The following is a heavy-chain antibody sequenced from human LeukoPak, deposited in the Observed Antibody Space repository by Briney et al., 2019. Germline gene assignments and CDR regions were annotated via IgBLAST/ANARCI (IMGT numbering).Heavy chain of an antibody. V-gene: IGHV4-34*01. CDR3: ARVNWGSFDY. D-gene: IGHD7-27*01. CDR2: INHSGST. CDR1: GGSFSGYY. Sequence: SETLSLTCAVYGGSFSGYYWSWIRQPPGKGLEWIGEINHSGSTNYNPSLKSRVTISVDTSKNQFSLKLSSVTAADTAVYYCARVNWGSFDYWGQGTLVTVSS. J-gene: IGHJ4*02.